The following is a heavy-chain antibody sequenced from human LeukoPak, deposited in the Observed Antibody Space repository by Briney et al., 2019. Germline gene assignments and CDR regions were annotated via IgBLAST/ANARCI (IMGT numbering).Heavy chain of an antibody. Sequence: GGSLRLSCAASGFTFSSYSMNWVRQAPGKGLEWVSSISSSSSHIYYADSVKGRFTIYRDNAKNSLYLKMHSLRAEDTAVFYCPRLAYSYAYGAFDIWGQGTMVTVSS. CDR3: PRLAYSYAYGAFDI. CDR1: GFTFSSYS. V-gene: IGHV3-21*01. D-gene: IGHD5-18*01. J-gene: IGHJ3*02. CDR2: ISSSSSHI.